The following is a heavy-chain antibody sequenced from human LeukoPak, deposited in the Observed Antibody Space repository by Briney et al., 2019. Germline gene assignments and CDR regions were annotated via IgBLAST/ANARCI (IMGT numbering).Heavy chain of an antibody. CDR3: ARSLWFGYYYYGMDV. Sequence: QPGGSLRLSCAASGFTFSSYDMHWVRQATGKGLEWVSAIGTAGDTYYPGSVKGRFTISRENAKNSLYLQMNSLRAGGTAVYYCARSLWFGYYYYGMDVWGQGTTVTVSS. CDR2: IGTAGDT. V-gene: IGHV3-13*01. D-gene: IGHD3-10*01. CDR1: GFTFSSYD. J-gene: IGHJ6*02.